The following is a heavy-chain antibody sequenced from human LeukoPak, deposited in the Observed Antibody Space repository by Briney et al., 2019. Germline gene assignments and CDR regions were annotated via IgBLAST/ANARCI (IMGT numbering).Heavy chain of an antibody. CDR2: IRYDGSNK. J-gene: IGHJ4*02. CDR3: AKWGSSSIPFDY. Sequence: GRSLRLSCAASGFTFSSYGMHWVRQAPGKGLAWVAFIRYDGSNKYYADSVKGRFTISRDNSKNTLYLQMNSLRAEDTAVYYCAKWGSSSIPFDYWGQGTLVTVSS. CDR1: GFTFSSYG. D-gene: IGHD6-6*01. V-gene: IGHV3-30*02.